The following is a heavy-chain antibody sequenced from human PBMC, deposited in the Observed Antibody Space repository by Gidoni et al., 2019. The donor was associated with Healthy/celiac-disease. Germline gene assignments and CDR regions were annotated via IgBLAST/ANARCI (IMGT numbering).Heavy chain of an antibody. D-gene: IGHD3-3*01. Sequence: EVQLVESGGGLVKPGGSLRLACAASGSTFSSSCMNWVRQAPGKGLEWVSSISSSSSYIYYADSVKGRFTISRDNAKNSLYLQMNSLRAEDTAVYYCASRLFLRFLEWTHDAFDIWGQGTMVTVSS. CDR1: GSTFSSSC. V-gene: IGHV3-21*01. CDR2: ISSSSSYI. CDR3: ASRLFLRFLEWTHDAFDI. J-gene: IGHJ3*02.